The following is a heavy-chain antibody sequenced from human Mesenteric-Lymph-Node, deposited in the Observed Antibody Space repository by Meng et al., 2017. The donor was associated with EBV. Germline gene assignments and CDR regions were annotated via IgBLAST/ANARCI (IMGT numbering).Heavy chain of an antibody. CDR1: GGFSSSGNW. D-gene: IGHD2-15*01. Sequence: QVLLQWAGPGLVNPSGTLSLTCAVAGGFSSSGNWWSWVRQPPGKGLEWIGEIYHSGITNYNPSLSSRITMSVDKSKNQFSLNLISLTAADTAVYYCASAQCSGGGCPGGSWGQGTLVTVSS. V-gene: IGHV4-4*02. CDR3: ASAQCSGGGCPGGS. CDR2: IYHSGIT. J-gene: IGHJ5*02.